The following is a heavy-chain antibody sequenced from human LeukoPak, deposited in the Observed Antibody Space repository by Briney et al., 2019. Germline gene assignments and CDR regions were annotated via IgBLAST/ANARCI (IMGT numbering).Heavy chain of an antibody. D-gene: IGHD3-10*01. J-gene: IGHJ3*01. CDR2: IKKDGSVR. Sequence: GGSLRLSCAASGFAFDIYWMTWVRQAPGKGPEWVANIKKDGSVRQYVDAVRGRFTVSRDNAKNSLYLQMNSLRADDTAVYYCVSLRVSTVRDSFDLWGQGTMLTVSS. CDR1: GFAFDIYW. V-gene: IGHV3-7*01. CDR3: VSLRVSTVRDSFDL.